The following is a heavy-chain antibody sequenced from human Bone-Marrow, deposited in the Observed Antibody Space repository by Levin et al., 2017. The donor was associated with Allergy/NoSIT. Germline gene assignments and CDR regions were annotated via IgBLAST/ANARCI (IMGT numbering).Heavy chain of an antibody. CDR1: GGSISSSNW. Sequence: SCAVSGGSISSSNWWSWVRQPPGKGLEWIGEIYHSGSTNYNPSLKSRVTISVDKSKNQFSLKLSSVTAADTAVYYCARVIVAETYYYYYMDVWGKGTTVTVSS. CDR2: IYHSGST. V-gene: IGHV4-4*02. J-gene: IGHJ6*03. CDR3: ARVIVAETYYYYYMDV. D-gene: IGHD5-12*01.